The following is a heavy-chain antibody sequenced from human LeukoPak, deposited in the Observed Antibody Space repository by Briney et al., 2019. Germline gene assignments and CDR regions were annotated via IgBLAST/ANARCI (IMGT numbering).Heavy chain of an antibody. Sequence: SETLSLTCAVYGGSFSIYYWSWIRQPPGKGLEWIGYIYYSGSTNYNPSLKSRVTLSVDTSKNQFSLKLSSVTAADTAVYYCASGSFVVYFDYWGQGTLVTVSS. V-gene: IGHV4-59*01. J-gene: IGHJ4*02. CDR2: IYYSGST. D-gene: IGHD1-14*01. CDR1: GGSFSIYY. CDR3: ASGSFVVYFDY.